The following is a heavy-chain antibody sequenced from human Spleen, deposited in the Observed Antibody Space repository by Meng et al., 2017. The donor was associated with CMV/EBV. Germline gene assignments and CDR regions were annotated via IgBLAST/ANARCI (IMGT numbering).Heavy chain of an antibody. Sequence: GESLKISCAASGFTFSDYYMSWIRQAPGKGLEWVSYISSSGSTIYYADSVKGRLTISRDNAKNSFFLQMNSLRVEDTAVYYCARGGYSSSLFWIDWGQGALVTVSS. D-gene: IGHD3-3*01. J-gene: IGHJ4*02. CDR1: GFTFSDYY. CDR3: ARGGYSSSLFWID. V-gene: IGHV3-11*04. CDR2: ISSSGSTI.